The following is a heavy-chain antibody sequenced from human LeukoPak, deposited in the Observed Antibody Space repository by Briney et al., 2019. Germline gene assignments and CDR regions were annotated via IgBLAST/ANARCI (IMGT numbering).Heavy chain of an antibody. CDR2: IKQEGTEK. V-gene: IGHV3-7*01. Sequence: GGSLRLSCAASGFTFSSYSMNWVRQAPGGGLEWVANIKQEGTEKNYVDSVKGRFTISRDNAKNSLCLQMNSLRAEDTAVYYCARDRLLEDRDYHYYYYMDVWGIGTTVTVSS. CDR1: GFTFSSYS. J-gene: IGHJ6*03. CDR3: ARDRLLEDRDYHYYYYMDV. D-gene: IGHD1-1*01.